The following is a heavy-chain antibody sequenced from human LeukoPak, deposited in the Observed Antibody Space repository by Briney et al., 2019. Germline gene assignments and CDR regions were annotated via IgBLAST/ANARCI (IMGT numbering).Heavy chain of an antibody. CDR2: MNPNSGNT. Sequence: ASVKVSCKASGYTFTSYDINWVRQATGQGLEWMGWMNPNSGNTGYAQKFQGRVTMTRNTSISTAYMELSSLRSEDTAVYYCARVGPGDYIPDYWGQGTLVTVSS. D-gene: IGHD4-11*01. V-gene: IGHV1-8*01. CDR1: GYTFTSYD. J-gene: IGHJ4*02. CDR3: ARVGPGDYIPDY.